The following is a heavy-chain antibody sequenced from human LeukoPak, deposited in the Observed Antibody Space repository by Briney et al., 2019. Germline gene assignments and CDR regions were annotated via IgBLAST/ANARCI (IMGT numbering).Heavy chain of an antibody. CDR2: ISSNGGST. V-gene: IGHV3-64D*06. J-gene: IGHJ4*02. D-gene: IGHD1-26*01. CDR1: GFTFSSYA. CDR3: ATIDGSYYGGFGY. Sequence: GGSLRLSCSASGFTFSSYAMHWVRQAPGKGLEYVSAISSNGGSTYYADSVKGRFTISRDNSKNTLYLQMSSLRAEDTAVYYCATIDGSYYGGFGYWGQGTLVTVSS.